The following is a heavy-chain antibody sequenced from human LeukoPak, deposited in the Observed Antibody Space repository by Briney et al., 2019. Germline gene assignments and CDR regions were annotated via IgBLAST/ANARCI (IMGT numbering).Heavy chain of an antibody. CDR1: GFTFSSYS. Sequence: PGGALRRSCAASGFTFSSYSMNWVRQAPGKGLEWVSSIISRSGYIYYADSVKSRFTISRHNAKNSLYMQMNSLRAEDTAVYYCARGVSPTTSYFDCWGQGTLVTVS. CDR2: IISRSGYI. CDR3: ARGVSPTTSYFDC. J-gene: IGHJ4*02. D-gene: IGHD4-11*01. V-gene: IGHV3-21*01.